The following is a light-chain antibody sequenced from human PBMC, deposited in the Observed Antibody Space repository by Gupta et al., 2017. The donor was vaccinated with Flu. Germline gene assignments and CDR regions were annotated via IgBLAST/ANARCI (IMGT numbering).Light chain of an antibody. J-gene: IGKJ4*01. V-gene: IGKV1-39*01. CDR2: AVS. CDR1: QNITKF. Sequence: DKQMTQSPSPLSASLGVRVTITCRGSQNITKFLHWYQQKPGKAPKLLMYAVSTLQSGVPSRFSGSGCGTDFTLTSRWLQPEDSAAYYKQQGYSTHTFGGGTKVEI. CDR3: QQGYSTHT.